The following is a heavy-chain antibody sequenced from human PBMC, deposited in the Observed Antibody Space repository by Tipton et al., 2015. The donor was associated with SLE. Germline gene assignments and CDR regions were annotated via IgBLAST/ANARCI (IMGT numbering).Heavy chain of an antibody. CDR2: INPSSGST. CDR1: GYTFTTYY. J-gene: IGHJ3*02. CDR3: ARAMKGGDLVVTNDAFDI. V-gene: IGHV1-46*01. D-gene: IGHD2-21*02. Sequence: QSGAEVKKPGASVKVSCKASGYTFTTYYIHWVRQAPGQGLEWMGIINPSSGSTNYAQNFQGRVTMTRDTSTSTLYMELTDLTSQDTAVYYCARAMKGGDLVVTNDAFDIWGRGTMVTVSS.